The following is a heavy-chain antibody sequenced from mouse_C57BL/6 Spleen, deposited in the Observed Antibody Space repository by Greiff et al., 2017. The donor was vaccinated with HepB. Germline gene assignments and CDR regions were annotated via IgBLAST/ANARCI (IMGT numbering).Heavy chain of an antibody. V-gene: IGHV1-26*01. CDR2: INPNNGGT. CDR3: ARGRRAMDY. J-gene: IGHJ4*01. Sequence: EVQLQQSGPELVKPGASVKISCKASGYTFTDYYMNWVKQSHGKSLEWIGDINPNNGGTSYNQKFKGKATLTVDKSSSTAYMELRSLTSEDSAVYYCARGRRAMDYWGQGTSVTVSS. CDR1: GYTFTDYY.